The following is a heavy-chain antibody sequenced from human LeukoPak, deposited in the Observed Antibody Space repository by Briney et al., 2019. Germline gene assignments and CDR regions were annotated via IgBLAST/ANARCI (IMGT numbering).Heavy chain of an antibody. CDR1: GGSISSSA. V-gene: IGHV3-23*01. CDR2: ISGSGGST. CDR3: AKDRSCTGSSCNVGS. D-gene: IGHD2-2*01. J-gene: IGHJ3*01. Sequence: PSGTLSLTCAVSGGSISSSAWWSWVRQPPGKGLEWVSAISGSGGSTYYADSVKGRFTISRDNSKNTLFLQMNSLRAEDTAVYYCAKDRSCTGSSCNVGSWGQGTMVTVSS.